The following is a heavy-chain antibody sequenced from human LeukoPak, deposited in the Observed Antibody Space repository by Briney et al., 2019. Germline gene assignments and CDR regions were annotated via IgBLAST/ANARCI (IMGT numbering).Heavy chain of an antibody. CDR2: IYHSGST. CDR1: GYTFSTGYY. CDR3: ARWGKGILPAATIDY. J-gene: IGHJ4*02. Sequence: SETLSLTCAVSGYTFSTGYYWGWIRQPPGKGLEWIGSIYHSGSTYYNPSLKSRVTMSVDSSKDQFSLKLSSVTAADTAVYYCARWGKGILPAATIDYWGQGTLVTVSS. D-gene: IGHD2-2*01. V-gene: IGHV4-38-2*01.